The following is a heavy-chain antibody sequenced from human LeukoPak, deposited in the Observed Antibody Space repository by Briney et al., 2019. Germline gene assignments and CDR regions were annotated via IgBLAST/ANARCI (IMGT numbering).Heavy chain of an antibody. J-gene: IGHJ6*02. CDR2: INTNTGNP. D-gene: IGHD3-3*01. CDR1: GYTFTSYA. Sequence: ASVKVSCKASGYTFTSYAMNWVRQAPGQGLEWMGWINTNTGNPTYAQGFTGRFVFSLDTSVSTAYLQISSLKAEDTAVYYCARVDPIDQGFWSGYYPYYYYYGMDVWGQGTTVTVSS. CDR3: ARVDPIDQGFWSGYYPYYYYYGMDV. V-gene: IGHV7-4-1*02.